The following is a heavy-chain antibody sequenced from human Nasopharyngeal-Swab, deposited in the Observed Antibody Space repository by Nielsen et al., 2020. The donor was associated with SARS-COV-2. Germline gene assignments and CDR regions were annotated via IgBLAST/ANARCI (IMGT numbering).Heavy chain of an antibody. CDR3: ARGTYSSGWYTNNFYYGMDV. V-gene: IGHV6-1*01. CDR2: TYYRSKWYS. Sequence: SQTLSLTCAISGDSVSSNSAAWNWIRQSPSRGLEWLGRTYYRSKWYSGYPVSVKSRITINPDTSKNQFSLQLNSVTPEDTAVYYCARGTYSSGWYTNNFYYGMDVWGQGTTVTVSS. D-gene: IGHD6-19*01. CDR1: GDSVSSNSAA. J-gene: IGHJ6*02.